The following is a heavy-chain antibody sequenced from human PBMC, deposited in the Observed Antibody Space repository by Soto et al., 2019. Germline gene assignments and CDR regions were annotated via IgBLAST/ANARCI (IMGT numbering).Heavy chain of an antibody. CDR3: AKEIGIAAPTEDYYYYGMDV. J-gene: IGHJ6*02. D-gene: IGHD6-6*01. Sequence: GGSLRLSXAASGFTFSSYAMSWVRQAPGKGLEWVSAISGSGGSTYYADSVKGRFTISRDNSENTLYLQMNSLRAEDTAVYYCAKEIGIAAPTEDYYYYGMDVWGQGTTVTVSS. V-gene: IGHV3-23*01. CDR1: GFTFSSYA. CDR2: ISGSGGST.